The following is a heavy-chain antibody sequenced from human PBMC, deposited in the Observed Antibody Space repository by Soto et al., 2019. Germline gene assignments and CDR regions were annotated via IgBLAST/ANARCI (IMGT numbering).Heavy chain of an antibody. J-gene: IGHJ6*02. V-gene: IGHV5-51*01. CDR2: IFPIDSDT. CDR3: ARLAVTAAMSHSYPVYGMDV. Sequence: GESLKICCKGSGYTFTRNWIGWVRQMPGKGLEWMGIIFPIDSDTRYSPSSQGQVTISADKSISTAYLQWSSLKASDTAMYYCARLAVTAAMSHSYPVYGMDVWGQGTTDTVSS. CDR1: GYTFTRNW. D-gene: IGHD2-2*01.